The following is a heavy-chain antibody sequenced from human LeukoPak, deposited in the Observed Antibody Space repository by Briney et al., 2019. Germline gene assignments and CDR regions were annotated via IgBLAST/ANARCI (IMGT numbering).Heavy chain of an antibody. D-gene: IGHD3-9*01. CDR1: GGSISSSGFY. J-gene: IGHJ5*02. CDR3: ARARTIILTGYSPWFDP. CDR2: IYYSGST. V-gene: IGHV4-39*07. Sequence: SETLSLTCTVSGGSISSSGFYWGWIRQPPGKGLEWIGSIYYSGSTNYNPSLKSRVTISVDTSKNQFSLKLSSVTAADTAVYYCARARTIILTGYSPWFDPWGQGTLVTVSS.